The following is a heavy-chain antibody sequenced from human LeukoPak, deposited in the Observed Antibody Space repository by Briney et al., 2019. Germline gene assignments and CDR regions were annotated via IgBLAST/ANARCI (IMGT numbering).Heavy chain of an antibody. CDR3: ARQGVYYDSSGHSLDY. Sequence: SETLSLPCTVSGGSISCYYWNWIRQPPGKGLEWIGYIYYSGSANYSPSLKSRVTISVDTSKNQFSLKLSSVTAADTAVYYCARQGVYYDSSGHSLDYWGQGSLVTVSS. J-gene: IGHJ4*02. CDR1: GGSISCYY. V-gene: IGHV4-59*08. D-gene: IGHD3-22*01. CDR2: IYYSGSA.